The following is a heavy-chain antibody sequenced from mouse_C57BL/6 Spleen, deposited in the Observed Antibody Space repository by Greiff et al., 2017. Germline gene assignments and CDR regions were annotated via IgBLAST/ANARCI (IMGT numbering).Heavy chain of an antibody. CDR1: GFTFSDYY. V-gene: IGHV5-16*01. D-gene: IGHD2-1*01. CDR3: ARGGIYGNYGWFAY. CDR2: INYDGSST. Sequence: VESEGGLVQPGSSMKLSCTASGFTFSDYYMAWVRQVPEKGLEWVANINYDGSSTYYLDSLKSRFIISRDNAKNILYLQMSSLKSEDTATYYCARGGIYGNYGWFAYWGQGTLVTVSA. J-gene: IGHJ3*01.